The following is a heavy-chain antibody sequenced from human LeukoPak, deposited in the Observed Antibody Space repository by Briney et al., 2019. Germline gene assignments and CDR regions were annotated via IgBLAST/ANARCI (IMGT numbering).Heavy chain of an antibody. CDR2: IIPILGIA. D-gene: IGHD2-2*01. J-gene: IGHJ4*02. CDR3: AREDRYCSSTSCLKSFDY. Sequence: SVKVSCKASGGTFSSYTISWVRQAPGQGLEWMGRIIPILGIANYAQKFQGRVTITADKSTSTAYMELSSLRSEDTAVYYCAREDRYCSSTSCLKSFDYWGQGTLVTVSP. V-gene: IGHV1-69*04. CDR1: GGTFSSYT.